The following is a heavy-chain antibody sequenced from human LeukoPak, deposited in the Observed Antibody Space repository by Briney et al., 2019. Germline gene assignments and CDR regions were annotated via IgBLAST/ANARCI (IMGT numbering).Heavy chain of an antibody. CDR2: INHSGST. J-gene: IGHJ6*02. Sequence: SETLSLTCAVYGGSFSGYYWSWIRQPPGKGLEWIGEINHSGSTNYNPSLKSRVTIPVDTSKNQFSLKLSSVTAADTAVYYCARGKGYGDRPGGGHYYYYGMDVWGQGTTVTVSS. CDR1: GGSFSGYY. D-gene: IGHD4-17*01. V-gene: IGHV4-34*01. CDR3: ARGKGYGDRPGGGHYYYYGMDV.